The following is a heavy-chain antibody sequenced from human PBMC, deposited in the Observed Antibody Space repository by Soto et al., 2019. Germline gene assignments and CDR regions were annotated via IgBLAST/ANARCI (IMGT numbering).Heavy chain of an antibody. Sequence: GGSLRLSCAASGFTFSRYAMNWGRQAPGKGLEWVSGISVSGGNTYYADSVKGRFTISRDNSKNTLYLQMNSLRVEDTAVYYCAMSRYFDWLTIDYWGQGTLVTVSS. D-gene: IGHD3-9*01. CDR1: GFTFSRYA. V-gene: IGHV3-23*01. J-gene: IGHJ4*02. CDR2: ISVSGGNT. CDR3: AMSRYFDWLTIDY.